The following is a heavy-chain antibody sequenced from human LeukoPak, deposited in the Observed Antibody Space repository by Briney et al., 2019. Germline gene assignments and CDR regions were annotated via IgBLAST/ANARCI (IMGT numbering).Heavy chain of an antibody. V-gene: IGHV4-30-2*01. CDR2: IYHSGST. J-gene: IGHJ4*02. Sequence: PSETLSLTCTVSGGSISGYYWSWIRQPPGKGLEWIGYIYHSGSTYYNPSLKSRVTISVDRSKNQFSLKLSSVTAADSAVYYCARGGYSGYDPFIDYWGQGTLVTVSS. CDR3: ARGGYSGYDPFIDY. CDR1: GGSISGYY. D-gene: IGHD5-12*01.